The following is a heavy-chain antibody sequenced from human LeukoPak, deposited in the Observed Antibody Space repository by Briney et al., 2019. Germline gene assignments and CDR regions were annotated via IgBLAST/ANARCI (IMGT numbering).Heavy chain of an antibody. CDR1: GYTFTSYG. CDR2: ISAYNGNT. J-gene: IGHJ4*02. V-gene: IGHV1-18*01. Sequence: ASVKVSCKASGYTFTSYGISWVRQTPGQGLEWMGWISAYNGNTNYAQKLQGRVTMTTDTSTSTAYMELRSLRSDDTAMYYCALRTGTLPYYFDFWGQGTLVTVS. D-gene: IGHD1-7*01. CDR3: ALRTGTLPYYFDF.